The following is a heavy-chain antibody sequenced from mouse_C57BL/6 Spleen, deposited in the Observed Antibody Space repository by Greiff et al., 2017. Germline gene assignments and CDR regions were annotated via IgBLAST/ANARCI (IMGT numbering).Heavy chain of an antibody. CDR1: GYSITSGYY. D-gene: IGHD2-10*01. Sequence: DVKLQESGPGLVKPSQSLSLTCSVTGYSITSGYYWNWIRQFPGNKLEWMGYISYDGSNNYNPSLKNRISITRDTSKNQFFLKLNSVTTEDTATYYCARDSYYGNHWGQGTTLTVSS. V-gene: IGHV3-6*01. CDR3: ARDSYYGNH. J-gene: IGHJ2*01. CDR2: ISYDGSN.